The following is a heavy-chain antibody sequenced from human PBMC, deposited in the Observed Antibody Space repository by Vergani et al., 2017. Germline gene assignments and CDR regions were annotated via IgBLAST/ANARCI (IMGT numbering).Heavy chain of an antibody. CDR3: ARSAADYYYGMDV. J-gene: IGHJ6*02. D-gene: IGHD6-25*01. Sequence: VQLVESGGGVVQPGTSLRLSCVVSGFALNRHAMYWVRQAPGKGLEWVSYISSSSSTIYYADSVKGRFTISRDNAKNSLYLQMNSLRAEDTAVYYCARSAADYYYGMDVWGQGTTVTVSS. CDR2: ISSSSSTI. CDR1: GFALNRHA. V-gene: IGHV3-48*01.